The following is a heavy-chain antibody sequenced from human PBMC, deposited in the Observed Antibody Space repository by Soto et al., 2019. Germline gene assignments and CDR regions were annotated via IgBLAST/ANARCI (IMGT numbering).Heavy chain of an antibody. D-gene: IGHD3-10*01. CDR3: ARDLVRGVIGY. J-gene: IGHJ4*02. CDR2: ISPNSTTI. CDR1: GFTFSSYE. Sequence: PGGSLRLSCAASGFTFSSYEMNWVRQAPGKGLEWISYISPNSTTIYYSDSVKGRFTISRDNAKSSLYLQMNSLRAEDTAVYYCARDLVRGVIGYWGQGTLVTVSS. V-gene: IGHV3-48*03.